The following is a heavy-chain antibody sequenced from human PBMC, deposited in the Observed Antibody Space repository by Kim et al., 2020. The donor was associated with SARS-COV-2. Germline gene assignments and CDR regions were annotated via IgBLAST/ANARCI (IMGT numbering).Heavy chain of an antibody. CDR3: AKELSPGSSGYYGVIDY. CDR2: ISYDGSNK. J-gene: IGHJ4*02. D-gene: IGHD3-22*01. Sequence: GGSLRLSCAASGFTFSSYGMHWVRQAPGKGLEWVAVISYDGSNKYYADSVKGRFTISRDNSKNTLYLQMNSLRAEDTAVYYCAKELSPGSSGYYGVIDYWGQGTLVTVSS. V-gene: IGHV3-30*18. CDR1: GFTFSSYG.